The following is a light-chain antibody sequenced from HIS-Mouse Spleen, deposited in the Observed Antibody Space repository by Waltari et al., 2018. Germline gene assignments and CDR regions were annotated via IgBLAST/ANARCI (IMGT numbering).Light chain of an antibody. CDR3: SSYTSSSFNVV. Sequence: QSALTQPASVPGSPGQAITISCPGTSSDVGGYNYVSWSQQHPGKAPELMIYDVSNRPSGVSNRFSGSKSGNTASLTISGLQAEDEADYYCSSYTSSSFNVVFGGGTKLTVL. CDR2: DVS. CDR1: SSDVGGYNY. V-gene: IGLV2-14*03. J-gene: IGLJ2*01.